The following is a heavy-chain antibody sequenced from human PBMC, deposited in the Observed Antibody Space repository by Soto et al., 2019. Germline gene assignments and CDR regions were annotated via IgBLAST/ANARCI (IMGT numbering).Heavy chain of an antibody. V-gene: IGHV3-23*01. CDR1: TFTFSSYA. CDR2: ISGSGGST. CDR3: AKESDISLFYFDD. J-gene: IGHJ4*02. Sequence: GGSLRLSCAASTFTFSSYAMSWVRQAPGKGLEWVSTISGSGGSTYYADSVKGRFTISRDNSKSALYLQMNSLRAEDTAIYYCAKESDISLFYFDDWGQGTLVTVPS. D-gene: IGHD2-15*01.